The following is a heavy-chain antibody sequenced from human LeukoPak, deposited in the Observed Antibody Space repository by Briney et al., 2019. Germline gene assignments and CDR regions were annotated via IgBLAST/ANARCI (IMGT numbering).Heavy chain of an antibody. Sequence: GGSLRLSCAASGFTFSDHFMDWGRQAPGMGLEWVGRSRNKANSYTTEYAASVKGRFTISRDDSKNSLVLQMNSLKTEDTAVYFCARQQIGTYGSRVGAFDIWGQGTLVTVAS. CDR1: GFTFSDHF. CDR2: SRNKANSYTT. CDR3: ARQQIGTYGSRVGAFDI. J-gene: IGHJ3*02. D-gene: IGHD2-15*01. V-gene: IGHV3-72*01.